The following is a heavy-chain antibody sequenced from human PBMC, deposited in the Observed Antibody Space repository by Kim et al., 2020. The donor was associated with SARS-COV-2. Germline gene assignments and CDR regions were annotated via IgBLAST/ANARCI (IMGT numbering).Heavy chain of an antibody. Sequence: GGSLRLSCAASGFTFSSYAMHWVRQAPGKGLEWVAVISYDGSNKYYADSVKGRFTISRDNSKNTLYLQMNSLRAEDTAVYYWARDTYYYDSSGYYTNPDYWGPGALVTVSS. CDR3: ARDTYYYDSSGYYTNPDY. CDR2: ISYDGSNK. CDR1: GFTFSSYA. V-gene: IGHV3-30*04. J-gene: IGHJ4*02. D-gene: IGHD3-22*01.